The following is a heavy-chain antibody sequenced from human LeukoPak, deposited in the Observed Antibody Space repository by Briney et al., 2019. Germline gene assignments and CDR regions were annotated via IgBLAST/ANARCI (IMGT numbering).Heavy chain of an antibody. Sequence: GGSLKLSCAASGFTFNDAWMSWVRQAPGKGLEWVSVIYSGGSTYYADSVKGRFTLSRDNSKNTLFLQMNSLRAEDTAVYYCAREPQGDSSGYDAFDIWGQGTMITVSS. D-gene: IGHD3-22*01. J-gene: IGHJ3*02. CDR2: IYSGGST. V-gene: IGHV3-66*01. CDR1: GFTFNDAW. CDR3: AREPQGDSSGYDAFDI.